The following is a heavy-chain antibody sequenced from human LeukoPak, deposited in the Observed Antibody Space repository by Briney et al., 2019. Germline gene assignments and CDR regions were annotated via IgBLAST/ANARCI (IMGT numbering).Heavy chain of an antibody. CDR2: IGGSGSRR. V-gene: IGHV3-23*01. J-gene: IGHJ4*02. D-gene: IGHD4-17*01. CDR1: GFTFSSYA. Sequence: GGSLRLSCAASGFTFSSYAMSWVRQAPGKGLEWVSAIGGSGSRRYHADSVKGRFTISRDNSRNTLYLQMNSLRAEDTAAYYCARAYADSGDYEAYWGQGTLVTVSS. CDR3: ARAYADSGDYEAY.